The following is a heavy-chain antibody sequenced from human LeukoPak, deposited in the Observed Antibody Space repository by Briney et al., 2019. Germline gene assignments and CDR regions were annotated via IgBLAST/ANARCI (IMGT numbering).Heavy chain of an antibody. Sequence: PSETLSLTCTASGGPISSSSNYWGWIRQPPGKGLEWIGSIYYSGSTYYNPSLKSRVTISVDTSKNQFSLKLSSVTAADTAVYYCARHARPSIAAAATDVYYSGDWGTGTLVTVSS. CDR2: IYYSGST. V-gene: IGHV4-39*01. CDR1: GGPISSSSNY. D-gene: IGHD6-13*01. J-gene: IGHJ4*02. CDR3: ARHARPSIAAAATDVYYSGD.